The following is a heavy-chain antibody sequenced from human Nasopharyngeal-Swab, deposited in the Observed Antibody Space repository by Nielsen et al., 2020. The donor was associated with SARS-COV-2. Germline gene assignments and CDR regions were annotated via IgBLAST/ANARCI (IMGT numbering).Heavy chain of an antibody. V-gene: IGHV1-8*01. CDR2: MNPNSGDT. J-gene: IGHJ4*02. CDR1: GYTFTNYD. CDR3: ARGRGDYSENFAVIGY. D-gene: IGHD4-11*01. Sequence: ASVKVSCKTSGYTFTNYDINWVRQATGQGLEWMGWMNPNSGDTGLAQKFQGRVTMTRDTSIRTAYMELTSLRSEDTATYYCARGRGDYSENFAVIGYWGQGTLVTASS.